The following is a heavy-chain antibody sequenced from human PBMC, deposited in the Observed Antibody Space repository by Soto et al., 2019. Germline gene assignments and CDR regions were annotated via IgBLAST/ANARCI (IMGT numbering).Heavy chain of an antibody. D-gene: IGHD3-16*01. J-gene: IGHJ4*02. CDR1: GGLFSSYA. CDR3: ARGGRGYVWLNEF. V-gene: IGHV1-69*01. CDR2: IIPVFDTV. Sequence: QEQLVQSGAEVKKSGSSVKVSCKDTGGLFSSYAVSWVRQAPGQGLEWMGGIIPVFDTVYYAQKFQGRVTITADESTNTAYIELSSLRSEDTAMYYCARGGRGYVWLNEFWGQGTLVTVSS.